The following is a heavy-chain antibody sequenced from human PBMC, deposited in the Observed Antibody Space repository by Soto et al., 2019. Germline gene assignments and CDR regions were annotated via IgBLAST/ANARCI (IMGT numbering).Heavy chain of an antibody. D-gene: IGHD6-13*01. J-gene: IGHJ6*03. CDR1: GFTFSSYW. CDR2: IKQDGSEK. V-gene: IGHV3-7*01. Sequence: GGSLRLSCAASGFTFSSYWMSWVRQAPGKGLEWVANIKQDGSEKYFVDSVKGRFTISRDIAMNSLYLQIYSLLAEDSALYYFARVISFIAYHYYMDVWGKGTTVTVSS. CDR3: ARVISFIAYHYYMDV.